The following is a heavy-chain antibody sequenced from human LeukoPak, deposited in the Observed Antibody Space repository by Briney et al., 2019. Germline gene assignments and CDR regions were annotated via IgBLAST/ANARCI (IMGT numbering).Heavy chain of an antibody. Sequence: SETLSLTCAVYGGSFSGYYWNWIRQPPGKGLEWIGEIYHSGSTNYNPSLKSRVTISVDKSKNQFSLKLSSVTAADTAVYYCARETDSSGYWSSYWGQGTLVTVSS. V-gene: IGHV4-34*01. D-gene: IGHD3-22*01. CDR1: GGSFSGYY. J-gene: IGHJ4*02. CDR3: ARETDSSGYWSSY. CDR2: IYHSGST.